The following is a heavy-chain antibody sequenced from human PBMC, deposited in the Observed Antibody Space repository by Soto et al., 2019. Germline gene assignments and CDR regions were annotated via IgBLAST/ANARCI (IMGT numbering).Heavy chain of an antibody. V-gene: IGHV4-59*12. CDR2: IYYSGST. J-gene: IGHJ5*02. D-gene: IGHD2-15*01. CDR3: ARVLGYCSGGSCYEIPTNWFDP. Sequence: PSEPLSLTCTVSGGSISSYYWSWIRQPPGKGLEWIGYIYYSGSTYYNPSLKSRVTISVDTSKNQFSLKLSSVTAADTAVYYCARVLGYCSGGSCYEIPTNWFDPWGQGTLVTVSS. CDR1: GGSISSYY.